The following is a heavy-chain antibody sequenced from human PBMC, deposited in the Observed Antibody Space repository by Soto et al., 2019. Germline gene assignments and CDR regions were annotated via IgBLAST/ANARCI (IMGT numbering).Heavy chain of an antibody. J-gene: IGHJ6*02. CDR1: GGTISRYY. Sequence: QVQLQESGPGLVKPSETLSLTCTVSGGTISRYYWSWIRQPPGKGLEWIGYMYNTGSTVYNPSFKSPVTLSIETAKNPFSLELDSLTAAGTAVYYCARDLWGYCGTDCYPLDVWGQGTTVTVSS. D-gene: IGHD2-21*02. CDR2: MYNTGST. CDR3: ARDLWGYCGTDCYPLDV. V-gene: IGHV4-59*01.